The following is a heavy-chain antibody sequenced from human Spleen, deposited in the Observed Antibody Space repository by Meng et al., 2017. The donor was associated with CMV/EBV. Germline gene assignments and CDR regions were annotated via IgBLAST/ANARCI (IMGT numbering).Heavy chain of an antibody. J-gene: IGHJ4*02. Sequence: GESLKISCVVSGFTFSTYPMSWVRQAPGKGLEWVSSVSASGATTYYADSVKGRFTISRDNSKNTLYLQMSGLRAEDTAEYYCAKLGSLRFLEWLFGALDYWGQGTLVTVSS. V-gene: IGHV3-23*01. D-gene: IGHD3-3*01. CDR3: AKLGSLRFLEWLFGALDY. CDR2: VSASGATT. CDR1: GFTFSTYP.